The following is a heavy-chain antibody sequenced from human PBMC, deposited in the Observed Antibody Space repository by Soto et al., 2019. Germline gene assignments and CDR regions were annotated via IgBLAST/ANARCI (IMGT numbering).Heavy chain of an antibody. V-gene: IGHV3-23*01. CDR3: AKDLQFSGWLSAQTFDY. CDR1: GFTFSSHA. J-gene: IGHJ4*02. D-gene: IGHD6-19*01. CDR2: ITGSGDST. Sequence: EVQLLESGGGLVQPGGSLRLSCAVSGFTFSSHAMSWVRQAPGRGLECVSSITGSGDSTSYADSVKGRFTISRDKSKSTLYLQMNSLRAEDTAVYYCAKDLQFSGWLSAQTFDYWGQGTQVTVSS.